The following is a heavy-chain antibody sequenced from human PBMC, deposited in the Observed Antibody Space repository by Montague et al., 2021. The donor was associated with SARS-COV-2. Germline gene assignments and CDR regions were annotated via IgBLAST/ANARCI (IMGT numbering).Heavy chain of an antibody. V-gene: IGHV6-1*01. CDR2: SHLMLKWNS. CDR3: VRYSGWFYFDF. D-gene: IGHD6-19*01. CDR1: GDSDCIMRLT. J-gene: IGHJ4*02. Sequence: CAISGDSDCIMRLTRSSNRHTSSLRPRLLLRSHLMLKWNSDYAPSVRGRLTVNPDASKNEFSLELNYVTPEDTAVYYCVRYSGWFYFDFWGQGTLVTVSS.